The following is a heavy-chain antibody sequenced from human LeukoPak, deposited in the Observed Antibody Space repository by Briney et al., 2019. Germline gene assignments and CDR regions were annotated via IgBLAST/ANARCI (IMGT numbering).Heavy chain of an antibody. CDR1: GGTFSGYA. J-gene: IGHJ4*02. D-gene: IGHD6-6*01. Sequence: ASVKVSCKASGGTFSGYAISWVRQAPGQGLEWMGGIIPIFGTANYAQKFQGRVTITADESTSTAYMELSSLRSEDTAVYYCARAKPQLGSSSAYYFDYWGQGTLVTVSS. V-gene: IGHV1-69*13. CDR3: ARAKPQLGSSSAYYFDY. CDR2: IIPIFGTA.